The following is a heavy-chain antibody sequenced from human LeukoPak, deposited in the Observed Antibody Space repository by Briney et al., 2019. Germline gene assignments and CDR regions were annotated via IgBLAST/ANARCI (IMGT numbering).Heavy chain of an antibody. CDR3: ARDSAHAFDI. CDR1: GFTFSTYW. Sequence: GGSLRLSCAASGFTFSTYWMHWVRQAPGKGLVWVSRIKSDGSSTSYADSAKGRFIISRDNAENTLYLQMNSLRAEDTAVYYCARDSAHAFDIWGQGTMVTVSS. J-gene: IGHJ3*02. CDR2: IKSDGSST. V-gene: IGHV3-74*01.